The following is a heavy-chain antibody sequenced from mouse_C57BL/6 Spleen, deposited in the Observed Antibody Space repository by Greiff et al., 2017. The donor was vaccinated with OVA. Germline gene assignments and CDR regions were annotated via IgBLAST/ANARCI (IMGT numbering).Heavy chain of an antibody. Sequence: EVKLQQSGPELVKPGASVKMSCKASGYTFTDYNMHWVKQSHGKSLEWIGYINPNNGGTSYNQKFKGKATLTVNKSSSTAYMELRSLTSEDSAVYYCASYDGYGGYYFDYWGQGTTLTVSS. CDR2: INPNNGGT. CDR1: GYTFTDYN. CDR3: ASYDGYGGYYFDY. J-gene: IGHJ2*01. D-gene: IGHD2-3*01. V-gene: IGHV1-22*01.